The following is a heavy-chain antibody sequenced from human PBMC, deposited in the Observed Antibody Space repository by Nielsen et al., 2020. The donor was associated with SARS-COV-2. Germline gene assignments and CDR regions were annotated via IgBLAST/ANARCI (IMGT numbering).Heavy chain of an antibody. D-gene: IGHD1/OR15-1a*01. J-gene: IGHJ6*02. CDR2: IYYSGST. CDR3: AKRLGRRIGTREYYYYGMDV. V-gene: IGHV4-31*02. Sequence: WIRQPPGKGLEWIGYIYYSGSTYYNPSLKSRVTISVDTSKNQFSLKLSSVTAADTAVYYCAKRLGRRIGTREYYYYGMDVWGQGTTVTDPS.